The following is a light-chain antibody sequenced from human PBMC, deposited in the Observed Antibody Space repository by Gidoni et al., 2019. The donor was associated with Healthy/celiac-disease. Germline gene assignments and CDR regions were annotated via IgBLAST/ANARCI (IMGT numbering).Light chain of an antibody. Sequence: DIQMTQSPSPLSSSVGDRVTITCRASQSISSYLNWYQQKPGKAPKLLIYAASSLQSGVPSRFSGSGSGTDFTLTISSLQPEDFATYYCQQSYSTPKGITFGQGTRLEIK. V-gene: IGKV1-39*01. CDR1: QSISSY. CDR2: AAS. J-gene: IGKJ5*01. CDR3: QQSYSTPKGIT.